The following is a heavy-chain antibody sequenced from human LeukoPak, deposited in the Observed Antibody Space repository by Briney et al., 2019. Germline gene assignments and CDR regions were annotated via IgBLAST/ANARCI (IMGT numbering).Heavy chain of an antibody. J-gene: IGHJ4*02. Sequence: GASVKVSCKASGGTFSSYAMSWVRQAPGKGLEWVSSISSGGNTYYADSVKGRFTISRDNSRNTLYLQMNSLRAEDTAVYYCAKSSTGYYFDYWGQGTLVTVSS. CDR1: GGTFSSYA. CDR2: ISSGGNT. D-gene: IGHD3-10*01. CDR3: AKSSTGYYFDY. V-gene: IGHV3-23*01.